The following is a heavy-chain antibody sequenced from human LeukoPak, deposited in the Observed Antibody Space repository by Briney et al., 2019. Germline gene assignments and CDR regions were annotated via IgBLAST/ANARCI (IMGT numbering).Heavy chain of an antibody. J-gene: IGHJ4*02. Sequence: GGSLRLSCAASGFTFSRHWMSWVRQAPGKGLGWVANIKKDGSEKKYVDSVKDRFTISRDNTKNSVYLQMSGLRVEDTAVYYCTRDAGTRLKYSFGYGDYWGQGALVTVSS. CDR2: IKKDGSEK. D-gene: IGHD5-18*01. V-gene: IGHV3-7*01. CDR3: TRDAGTRLKYSFGYGDY. CDR1: GFTFSRHW.